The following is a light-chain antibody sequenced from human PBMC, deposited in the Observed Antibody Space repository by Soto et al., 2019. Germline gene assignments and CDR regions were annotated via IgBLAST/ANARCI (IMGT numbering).Light chain of an antibody. CDR1: SSDLGSYNL. CDR3: CSYAGSSTSVL. J-gene: IGLJ2*01. CDR2: EGS. Sequence: QSALTQPASVSGSPGQSITISCTGSSSDLGSYNLVSWYQQHPGKAPKLMIYEGSKRPSGVSNRFSGSKSGNTASLTISGLQAEDEADYYCCSYAGSSTSVLFGGGTKVAVL. V-gene: IGLV2-23*01.